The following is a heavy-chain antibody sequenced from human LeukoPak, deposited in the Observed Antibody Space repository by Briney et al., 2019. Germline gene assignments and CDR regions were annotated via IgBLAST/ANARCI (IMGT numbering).Heavy chain of an antibody. V-gene: IGHV3-30*02. J-gene: IGHJ4*02. CDR3: AKDRILAYISSPFDY. Sequence: GGSLRLSCAASGFTFSSYGMHWVRQAPGKGLEWVAFIRYDGSNKYYADFVKGRFTIPRDNSKNTLYLQMNSLRADDTAVYYCAKDRILAYISSPFDYWGQGTLVTVSS. CDR2: IRYDGSNK. D-gene: IGHD6-13*01. CDR1: GFTFSSYG.